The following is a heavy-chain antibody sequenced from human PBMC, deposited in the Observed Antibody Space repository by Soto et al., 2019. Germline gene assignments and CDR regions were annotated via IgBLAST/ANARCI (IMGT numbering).Heavy chain of an antibody. Sequence: GGSLRLSCAASGFTFSSYWMHWVRQAPGKGLVWVSRINSDGSSTSYADSVKGRFTISRDNAKNTLYLQMNSLRAEDTAVYYCARDRNYDILTGYYDFDYWGQGTLVTVSS. CDR3: ARDRNYDILTGYYDFDY. J-gene: IGHJ4*02. V-gene: IGHV3-74*01. D-gene: IGHD3-9*01. CDR1: GFTFSSYW. CDR2: INSDGSST.